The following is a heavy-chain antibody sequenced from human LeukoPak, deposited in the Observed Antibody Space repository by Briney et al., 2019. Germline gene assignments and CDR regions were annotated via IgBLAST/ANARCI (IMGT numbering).Heavy chain of an antibody. Sequence: ASVKVSCEASGYTFTGYYMHWVRQAPGQGLEWMGWINPNSGGTNYAQKFQGRVTMTRDTSISTAYMELSRLRSDDTAVYYCAILPAYDYYFDYWGQGTLVTVSS. CDR3: AILPAYDYYFDY. CDR2: INPNSGGT. J-gene: IGHJ4*02. V-gene: IGHV1-2*02. CDR1: GYTFTGYY. D-gene: IGHD3-22*01.